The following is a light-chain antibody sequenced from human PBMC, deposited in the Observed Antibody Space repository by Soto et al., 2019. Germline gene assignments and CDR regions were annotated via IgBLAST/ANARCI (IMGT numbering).Light chain of an antibody. J-gene: IGKJ3*01. CDR3: QQSFSTVFT. CDR2: AAS. V-gene: IGKV1-39*01. CDR1: QSVSIY. Sequence: DIQMTQSPSSLSASVGDRVTITCRASQSVSIYLNWYQQKPGKAPKLLIYAASNLQSGVPSRFSGTGSATDVTLTISSLQPEDFATYYCQQSFSTVFTFGPGTKVEIK.